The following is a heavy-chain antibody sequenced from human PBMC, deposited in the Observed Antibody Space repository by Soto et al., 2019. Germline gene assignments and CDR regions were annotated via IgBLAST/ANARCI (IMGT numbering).Heavy chain of an antibody. Sequence: QVQLVESGGGVVQPGRSLRLSCAASGFTFSSYGMHWVRQAPGKGLEWVAVISYDGSNKYYADSVKGRFTISRDNSKNPLYLQMNSLRAEDTAVYYCAKITMVRGAPFDYWGQGTLVTVSS. D-gene: IGHD3-10*01. CDR3: AKITMVRGAPFDY. J-gene: IGHJ4*02. CDR2: ISYDGSNK. CDR1: GFTFSSYG. V-gene: IGHV3-30*18.